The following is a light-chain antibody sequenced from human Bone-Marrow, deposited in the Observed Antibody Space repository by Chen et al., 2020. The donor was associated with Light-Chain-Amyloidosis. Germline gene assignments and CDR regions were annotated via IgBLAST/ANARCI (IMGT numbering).Light chain of an antibody. J-gene: IGLJ2*01. V-gene: IGLV3-10*01. CDR1: ALPKKY. Sequence: IHRLWGSVAPGQAARRTCSGDALPKKYAYWYQQTSGQAPVLVIYEDTKRPSGIPGRFSGSSSGTLATLTISGAQVEDEGDYYCYSTDNTGDHRVFGGGTRLTVL. CDR2: EDT. CDR3: YSTDNTGDHRV.